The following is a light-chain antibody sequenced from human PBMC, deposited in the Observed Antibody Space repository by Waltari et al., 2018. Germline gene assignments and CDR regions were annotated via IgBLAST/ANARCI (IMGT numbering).Light chain of an antibody. CDR2: NND. Sequence: QSVLTQPPSASGAPGQTITISCSGGGSHIGRNYVYWYQQFPGRAPRLIIHNNDQRPSGVPDRFSGSKSVISGSLAISGLRSDDEADYYCAAWDETLNTFLFGTGTKVAAL. J-gene: IGLJ1*01. CDR1: GSHIGRNY. V-gene: IGLV1-47*01. CDR3: AAWDETLNTFL.